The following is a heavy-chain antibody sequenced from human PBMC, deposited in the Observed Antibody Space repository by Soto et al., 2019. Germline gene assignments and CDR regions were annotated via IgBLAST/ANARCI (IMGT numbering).Heavy chain of an antibody. V-gene: IGHV4-31*03. J-gene: IGHJ4*02. CDR3: ARGSVVAATLFDY. CDR2: IYYSGST. D-gene: IGHD2-15*01. CDR1: GGSISSGGYY. Sequence: QVQLQESGPGLVKPSQTLSLTCTVPGGSISSGGYYWSWIRQHPGKGLEWIGYIYYSGSTYYNPSLKSRVTISVDTSKNQFSLKLSSVTAADTAVYYCARGSVVAATLFDYWGQGTLVTVSS.